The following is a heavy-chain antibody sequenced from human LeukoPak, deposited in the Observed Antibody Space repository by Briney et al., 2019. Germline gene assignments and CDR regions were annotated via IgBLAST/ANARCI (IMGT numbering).Heavy chain of an antibody. CDR2: ISSSSSTI. Sequence: GGSLRLSCAASGFTFSSYSMNWVRQAPGKGLEWVSYISSSSSTIYYADSVKGRFTISRDNAKNSLYLQMNSLRAEDTAVYYCARELTTVTNWGQGTLVTVSS. CDR1: GFTFSSYS. CDR3: ARELTTVTN. V-gene: IGHV3-48*01. J-gene: IGHJ4*02. D-gene: IGHD4-11*01.